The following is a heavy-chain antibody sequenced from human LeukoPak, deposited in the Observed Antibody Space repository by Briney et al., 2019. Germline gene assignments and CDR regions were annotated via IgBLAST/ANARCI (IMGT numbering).Heavy chain of an antibody. CDR3: ASPLGLYIVGATYTYFDY. CDR1: GFTFSSYG. CDR2: ILYDGSNK. V-gene: IGHV3-30*03. J-gene: IGHJ4*02. Sequence: TGGSLRLSCAASGFTFSSYGMHWVRQAPGKGLEWVAVILYDGSNKYYADSVKGRFTISRDNSKNTLYLQMNSLRAEDTAVYYCASPLGLYIVGATYTYFDYWGQGTLVTVSS. D-gene: IGHD1-26*01.